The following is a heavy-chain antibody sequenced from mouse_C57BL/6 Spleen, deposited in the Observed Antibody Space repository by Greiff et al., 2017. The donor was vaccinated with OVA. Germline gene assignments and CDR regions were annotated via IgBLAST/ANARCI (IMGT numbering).Heavy chain of an antibody. CDR2: ISDGGSYT. D-gene: IGHD2-3*01. CDR1: GFTFSSYA. V-gene: IGHV5-4*01. J-gene: IGHJ1*03. CDR3: AREGYDYWYFDV. Sequence: EVKLMESGGGLVKPGGSLKLSCAASGFTFSSYAMSWVRQTPEKRLEWVATISDGGSYTYYPDNVKGRFTISRDNAKNNLYLQMSHLKSEDTAMYYCAREGYDYWYFDVWGTGTTVTVSS.